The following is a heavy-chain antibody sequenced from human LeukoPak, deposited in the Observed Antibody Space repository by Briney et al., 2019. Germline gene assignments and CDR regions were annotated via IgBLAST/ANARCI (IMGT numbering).Heavy chain of an antibody. CDR2: IYPGDSDT. V-gene: IGHV5-51*01. D-gene: IGHD6-6*01. CDR1: GYSFTSYW. CDR3: ARQATYSSSYDAFDI. Sequence: GESLKISCKGSGYSFTSYWIGWVRQMPGKGLEWMGIIYPGDSDTRYSPSFQGQVTISADKSISTAYLQWSSLKASDTAMYYCARQATYSSSYDAFDIWGQGTMATVSS. J-gene: IGHJ3*02.